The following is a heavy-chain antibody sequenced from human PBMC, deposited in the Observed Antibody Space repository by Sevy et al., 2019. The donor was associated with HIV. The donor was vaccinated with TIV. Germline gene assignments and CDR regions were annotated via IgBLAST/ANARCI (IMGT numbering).Heavy chain of an antibody. J-gene: IGHJ3*02. D-gene: IGHD3-22*01. V-gene: IGHV1-18*04. Sequence: ASVKVSCKASGYTFTSYGISWVRQAPGQGLEWMGWISAYNGNTNYAQTLQGRVTMTTDTSTSTAYMELRSLRSDDTAVYYCARVGYYDSSGYYSEAFDIWGQGTMVTVSS. CDR1: GYTFTSYG. CDR2: ISAYNGNT. CDR3: ARVGYYDSSGYYSEAFDI.